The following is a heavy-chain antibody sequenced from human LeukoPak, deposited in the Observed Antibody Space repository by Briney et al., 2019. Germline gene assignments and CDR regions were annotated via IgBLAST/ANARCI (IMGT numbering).Heavy chain of an antibody. D-gene: IGHD3-3*01. CDR2: INNNGGRT. J-gene: IGHJ4*02. CDR3: VKMYDGY. V-gene: IGHV3-64D*06. CDR1: GFIFSNYD. Sequence: PGGSLRLSCSASGFIFSNYDMHWVRQAPGKVLEYVSAINNNGGRTYYADSVKGRFIVSRDNPKNTLYLQMSSLGAEDTAVYYCVKMYDGYWGQGALVTVPS.